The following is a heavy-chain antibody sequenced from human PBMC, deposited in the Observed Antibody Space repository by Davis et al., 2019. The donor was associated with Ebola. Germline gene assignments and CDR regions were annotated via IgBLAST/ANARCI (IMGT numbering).Heavy chain of an antibody. CDR1: GFTFSSYW. V-gene: IGHV3-74*01. J-gene: IGHJ5*02. Sequence: PGGSLRLSCAASGFTFSSYWMHWVRQAPGKGLVWVSRINSDGSSTSYADSVKGRFTISRDNAKNTLYLQMNSLRAEDTAVYYCARGQQWLVRGGYNWFDPWGQGTLVTVSS. CDR3: ARGQQWLVRGGYNWFDP. D-gene: IGHD6-19*01. CDR2: INSDGSST.